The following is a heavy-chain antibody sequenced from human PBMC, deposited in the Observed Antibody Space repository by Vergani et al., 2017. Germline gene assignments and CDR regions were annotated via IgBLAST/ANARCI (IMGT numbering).Heavy chain of an antibody. CDR1: GFTFSSYW. Sequence: EVQLVESGGGLVQPGGSLRLSCAASGFTFSSYWMSWVRQAPGKGLEWVANIKQDGSEKYYVDSVKGRFTISRDNAKNSLYLQMNSLRAEDTALYHCACLHDVVIDITGRQTDYWGQGTLVTVSS. J-gene: IGHJ4*02. CDR2: IKQDGSEK. D-gene: IGHD3-16*02. V-gene: IGHV3-7*03. CDR3: ACLHDVVIDITGRQTDY.